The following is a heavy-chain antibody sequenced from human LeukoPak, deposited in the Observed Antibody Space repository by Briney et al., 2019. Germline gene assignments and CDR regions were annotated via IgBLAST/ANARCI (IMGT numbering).Heavy chain of an antibody. J-gene: IGHJ4*02. Sequence: PGGSLRLSCTASGFTFGDYAMSWFRQAPGKGLEWVGFIRSKAYGGTTEYAASVKGRFTISRDDSKSIAYLQMNSLKTEDTAVYYCTRDSPRAVVTGYFDYWGQGILVTVSS. CDR1: GFTFGDYA. D-gene: IGHD4-23*01. CDR2: IRSKAYGGTT. V-gene: IGHV3-49*03. CDR3: TRDSPRAVVTGYFDY.